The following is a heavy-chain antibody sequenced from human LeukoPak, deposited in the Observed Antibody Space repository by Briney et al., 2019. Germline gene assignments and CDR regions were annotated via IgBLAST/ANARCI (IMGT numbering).Heavy chain of an antibody. CDR2: ISYDGINK. CDR1: GLTFSSYA. D-gene: IGHD6-13*01. J-gene: IGHJ4*02. Sequence: PGGSLRLSCAASGLTFSSYAMSWVRQAPGKGLEWVAVISYDGINKFYTDSVKGRFTISRDNSKNTLYLQMDSLRAEDTAVYYCARGGQFDRQQLACDYWGQGTLVTVSS. V-gene: IGHV3-30-3*01. CDR3: ARGGQFDRQQLACDY.